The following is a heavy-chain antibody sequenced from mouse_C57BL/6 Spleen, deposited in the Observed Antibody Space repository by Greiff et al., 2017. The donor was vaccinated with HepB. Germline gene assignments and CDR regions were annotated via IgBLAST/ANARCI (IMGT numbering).Heavy chain of an antibody. CDR2: IHPNSGST. CDR3: ARFYYSNSYAMDY. Sequence: QVHVKQPGAELVKPGASVKLSCKASGYTFTSYWMHWVKQRPGQGLEWIGMIHPNSGSTNYNEKFKSKATLTVDKSSSTAYMQLSSLTSEDSAVYYCARFYYSNSYAMDYWGQGTSVTVSS. CDR1: GYTFTSYW. D-gene: IGHD2-5*01. J-gene: IGHJ4*01. V-gene: IGHV1-64*01.